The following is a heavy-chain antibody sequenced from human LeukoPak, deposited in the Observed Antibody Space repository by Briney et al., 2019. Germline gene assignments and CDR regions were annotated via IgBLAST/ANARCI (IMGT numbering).Heavy chain of an antibody. CDR2: ITSNGGST. V-gene: IGHV3-64*01. Sequence: GGSLRLSCAASGFTFSRYATHWVRQAPGKGLEYVSAITSNGGSTYYANSVKGRFIISRDNSKNTLYLELGSLRADDIAMYYCGDASGSQYAQYFQHWARGTLVTVSS. D-gene: IGHD1-26*01. CDR3: GDASGSQYAQYFQH. CDR1: GFTFSRYA. J-gene: IGHJ1*01.